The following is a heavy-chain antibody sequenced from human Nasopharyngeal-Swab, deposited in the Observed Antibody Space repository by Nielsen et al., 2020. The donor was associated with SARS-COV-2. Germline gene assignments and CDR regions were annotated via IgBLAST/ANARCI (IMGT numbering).Heavy chain of an antibody. CDR2: INAGNGNT. J-gene: IGHJ6*02. Sequence: WVRQAPGQRLEWMGWINAGNGNTKYSQKFQGRVTITRDTSASTAYMELSSLRSEDTAVYYCARGSTVSHAYYYYSMDVWGQGTTVTVSS. D-gene: IGHD4-17*01. CDR3: ARGSTVSHAYYYYSMDV. V-gene: IGHV1-3*01.